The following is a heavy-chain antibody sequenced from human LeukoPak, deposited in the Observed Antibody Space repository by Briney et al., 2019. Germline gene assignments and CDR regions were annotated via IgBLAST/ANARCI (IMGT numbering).Heavy chain of an antibody. CDR3: ARSHVLLWFGELDY. V-gene: IGHV1-3*01. CDR2: INAGNGNT. D-gene: IGHD3-10*01. CDR1: GYTFTSYA. J-gene: IGHJ4*02. Sequence: ASVKVSCKASGYTFTSYAMHWVRQPPGRRLEWKGWINAGNGNTKYSQKFQGRVTITRDTSASTAYMELSSLRSEDTAVYYCARSHVLLWFGELDYWGQGTLVTVSS.